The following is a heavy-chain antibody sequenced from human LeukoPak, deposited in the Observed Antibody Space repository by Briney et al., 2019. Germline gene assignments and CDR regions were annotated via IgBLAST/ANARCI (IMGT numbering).Heavy chain of an antibody. Sequence: GGSLRLSCAASGFTFSSCAMSWVRQAPGKGLEWVSTIIDSGNSIYYADSAEGRFAISRDNSKNTLYLQMNSLRAGDTAVYYCAKDPIFSGSYGVFDYWGLGTLVTVSS. CDR2: IIDSGNSI. V-gene: IGHV3-23*01. CDR1: GFTFSSCA. D-gene: IGHD1-26*01. CDR3: AKDPIFSGSYGVFDY. J-gene: IGHJ4*02.